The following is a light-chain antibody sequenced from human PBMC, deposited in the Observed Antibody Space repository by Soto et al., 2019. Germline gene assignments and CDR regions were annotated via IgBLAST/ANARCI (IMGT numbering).Light chain of an antibody. CDR2: GAS. Sequence: EVVLTQSPGTLSLSPGERATLSCRASLSVSSSSLVCYQQKPGQAPRLLIYGASGRATGIPDRFSGSGSGTDFTLTISRLEPEDFAVYYCQQNGSSPWTFGQGTKVEIK. CDR3: QQNGSSPWT. CDR1: LSVSSSS. J-gene: IGKJ1*01. V-gene: IGKV3-20*01.